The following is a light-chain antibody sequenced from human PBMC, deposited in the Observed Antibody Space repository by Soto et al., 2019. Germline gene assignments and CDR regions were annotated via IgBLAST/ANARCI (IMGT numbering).Light chain of an antibody. CDR2: GAS. CDR3: QQYSSFPRT. V-gene: IGKV1-5*01. J-gene: IGKJ1*01. CDR1: QSIDNW. Sequence: DIQMTQSPSTLSASVGDGVTITCRASQSIDNWLAWYQQKPGKAPHLLIYGASGLGSGVPLRFSGSGTGTEFTLTISSLQPDDFAIYYCQQYSSFPRTFGQGTKVEV.